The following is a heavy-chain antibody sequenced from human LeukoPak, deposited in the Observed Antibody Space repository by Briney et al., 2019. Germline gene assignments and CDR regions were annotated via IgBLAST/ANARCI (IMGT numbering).Heavy chain of an antibody. Sequence: SETLSLTCTVSGGSINRHYWSWIRQPPGRGLEWIGYVTDSGSTNYNPSLRSRVTISVDTSKNQFSLKLNSVTAADTAVYYCARHPQVPPRHRYFDLWGGGTLVTVSS. J-gene: IGHJ2*01. CDR2: VTDSGST. D-gene: IGHD4/OR15-4a*01. CDR3: ARHPQVPPRHRYFDL. CDR1: GGSINRHY. V-gene: IGHV4-59*08.